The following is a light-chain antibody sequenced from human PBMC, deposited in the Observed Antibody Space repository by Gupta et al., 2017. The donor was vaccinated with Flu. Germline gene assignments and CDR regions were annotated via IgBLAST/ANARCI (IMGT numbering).Light chain of an antibody. V-gene: IGLV2-11*01. CDR1: TSDVGTYNY. J-gene: IGLJ3*02. CDR3: CSYTGRRTLM. Sequence: SALTQPRSVSGSPGQSVTIPCTGSTSDVGTYNYVSWYQQHPGRAPKLLICDVSQRPSGVPGRFSASKAGNTASLTISGLQAEDEADYYCCSYTGRRTLMFGGGTKLTVL. CDR2: DVS.